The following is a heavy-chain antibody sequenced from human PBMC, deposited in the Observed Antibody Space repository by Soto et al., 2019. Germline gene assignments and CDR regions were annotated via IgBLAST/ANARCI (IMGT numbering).Heavy chain of an antibody. CDR1: CWSFNGDY. CDR3: ARVSGIYYYGMDV. J-gene: IGHJ6*02. CDR2: INHSGST. Sequence: SDTLSLTCAVYCWSFNGDYWSWIRQPPGKGLEWIGEINHSGSTNYNPSLKSRVTISVDTSKNQFSLKLSSVTAADTAVYYCARVSGIYYYGMDVWGQGTTVS. D-gene: IGHD3-10*01. V-gene: IGHV4-34*01.